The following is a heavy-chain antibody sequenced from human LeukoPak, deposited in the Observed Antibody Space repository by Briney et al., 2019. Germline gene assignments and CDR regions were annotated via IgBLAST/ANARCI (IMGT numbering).Heavy chain of an antibody. V-gene: IGHV1-46*01. CDR1: GYPFITYY. J-gene: IGHJ4*02. D-gene: IGHD3-10*01. Sequence: ASVKVSFKASGYPFITYYMHWVRPAPGQGLEWMGIINPIGGSTSYAQKFQGRVTMSVDTSKNQFSLKLSSVTAADTAVYYCARELLLYYYGSGSYYNWGFDYWGQGTLVTVSS. CDR2: INPIGGST. CDR3: ARELLLYYYGSGSYYNWGFDY.